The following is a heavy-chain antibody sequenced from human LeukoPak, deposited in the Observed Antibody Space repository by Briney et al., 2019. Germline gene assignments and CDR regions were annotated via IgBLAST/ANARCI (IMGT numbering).Heavy chain of an antibody. Sequence: SETLSLTCTVSGGSISSYYWSWIRQPLGKELEWIGYIYYSGSTNYNPSLKSRVTISVDTSKNQFSLKLSSVTAADTAVYYCARDAGEEAFDIWSQGTMVTVSS. CDR1: GGSISSYY. CDR2: IYYSGST. CDR3: ARDAGEEAFDI. V-gene: IGHV4-59*01. J-gene: IGHJ3*02. D-gene: IGHD2-21*01.